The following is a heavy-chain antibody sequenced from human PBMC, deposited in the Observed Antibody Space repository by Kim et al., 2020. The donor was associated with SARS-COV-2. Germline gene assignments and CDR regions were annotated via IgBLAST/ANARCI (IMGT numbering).Heavy chain of an antibody. Sequence: GGSLRLSCAASGFTFDDYAMHWVRQAPGKGLEWVSGISWNSGSIGYADSVKGRFTISRDNAKNSLYLQMNSLRAEDTALYYCAKDNGDQMVRGVIITSRIKNYYYYYGMDVWGQGTTVTVSS. CDR1: GFTFDDYA. J-gene: IGHJ6*02. V-gene: IGHV3-9*01. CDR2: ISWNSGSI. D-gene: IGHD3-10*01. CDR3: AKDNGDQMVRGVIITSRIKNYYYYYGMDV.